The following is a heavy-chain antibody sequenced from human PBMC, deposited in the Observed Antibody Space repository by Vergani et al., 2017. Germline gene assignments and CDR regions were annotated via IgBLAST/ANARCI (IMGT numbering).Heavy chain of an antibody. V-gene: IGHV1-2*02. CDR2: INPNSGGT. D-gene: IGHD3-10*01. Sequence: QVQLVQSGAEVKKPGASVKVSCKASGYPFTGYYMHWVRQAPGQGLEWMGWINPNSGGTNYAQKFQGRVTITRDTSISTAYMELGRLRSDDTAVYYCERGSGSYYKAVDYWGQGTLVTVSS. CDR3: ERGSGSYYKAVDY. CDR1: GYPFTGYY. J-gene: IGHJ4*02.